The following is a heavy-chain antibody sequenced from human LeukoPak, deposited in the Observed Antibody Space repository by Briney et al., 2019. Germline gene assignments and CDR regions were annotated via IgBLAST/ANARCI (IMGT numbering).Heavy chain of an antibody. D-gene: IGHD4-17*01. Sequence: ASVKVSCKASGGTFSSYAISWVRQAPGQGLEWMGGIIPICGTANYAQKFQGRVTITADESTSTAYMELSSLRSEDTAVYYCARKKYGDYEIYYYYGMDAWGQGTTVTVSS. CDR1: GGTFSSYA. J-gene: IGHJ6*02. V-gene: IGHV1-69*13. CDR3: ARKKYGDYEIYYYYGMDA. CDR2: IIPICGTA.